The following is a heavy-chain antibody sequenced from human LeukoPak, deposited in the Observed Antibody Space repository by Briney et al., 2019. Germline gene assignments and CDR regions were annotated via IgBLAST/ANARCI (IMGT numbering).Heavy chain of an antibody. CDR2: IDTTTNYI. CDR1: GFIFSNYG. Sequence: GGSLRLSCAASGFIFSNYGMSWVRQAPGKGLEWVSFIDTTTNYIYYGASVKGRFTISRDNAKNSLYLQMNGLRAEDTAVYYCARGRSITLLRGVAMSDGFDFWGQGAMVTVSS. V-gene: IGHV3-21*01. J-gene: IGHJ3*01. D-gene: IGHD3-10*01. CDR3: ARGRSITLLRGVAMSDGFDF.